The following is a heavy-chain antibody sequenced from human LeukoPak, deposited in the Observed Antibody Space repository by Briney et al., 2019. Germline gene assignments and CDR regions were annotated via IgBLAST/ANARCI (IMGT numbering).Heavy chain of an antibody. CDR3: GRSYGTWNYADY. Sequence: GESLKISCKASGYNFTTHWIAWVRQMPGKGLELMGIIYPDDSDTRYSPSFQGQVTISADKSISTAYLQWGSLKASDTAIYYCGRSYGTWNYADYWGQGTPVTVSS. CDR2: IYPDDSDT. V-gene: IGHV5-51*01. J-gene: IGHJ4*02. D-gene: IGHD3-10*01. CDR1: GYNFTTHW.